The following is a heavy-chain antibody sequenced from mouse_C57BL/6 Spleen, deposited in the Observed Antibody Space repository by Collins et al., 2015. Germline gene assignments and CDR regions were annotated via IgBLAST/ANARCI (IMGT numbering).Heavy chain of an antibody. CDR3: ARSRDYYGNRNFDY. V-gene: IGHV1-14*01. Sequence: EVQLQQSGPELVKPGASVKMSCKASGYTFTSYVMHWVMQKPGQGLEWIGYINPYNDGSKYNEKFKGKATLTSDKSSSTAYMELSSLTSEDSAVYYCARSRDYYGNRNFDYWGQGTTLTVSS. D-gene: IGHD1-1*01. CDR2: INPYNDGS. CDR1: GYTFTSYV. J-gene: IGHJ2*01.